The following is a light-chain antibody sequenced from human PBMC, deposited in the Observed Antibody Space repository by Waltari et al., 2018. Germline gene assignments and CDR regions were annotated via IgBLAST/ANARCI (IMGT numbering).Light chain of an antibody. Sequence: ETVVTQSPATLSVSPGERATLSCRASQGISTNLAWYQQKPGQAPRLLIYGTLNRAPGVPARFSGSGSGTEFTLTISVLQSEDFAVYYCQQYNDWPLTFGGGTKVDIK. J-gene: IGKJ4*01. CDR3: QQYNDWPLT. V-gene: IGKV3D-15*03. CDR2: GTL. CDR1: QGISTN.